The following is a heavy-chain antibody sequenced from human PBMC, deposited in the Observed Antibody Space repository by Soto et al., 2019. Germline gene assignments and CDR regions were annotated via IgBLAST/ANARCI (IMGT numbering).Heavy chain of an antibody. CDR3: ARAPYPVFDY. CDR2: INSDGSST. J-gene: IGHJ4*02. Sequence: PGGSLRLSCAAPGFTFSSYWMHWVRQAPGKGLVGVSRINSDGSSTSYADSVKGRFTISRDNAKNTLYLQMNSLRAEDTAVYYCARAPYPVFDYWGQGTLVTVSS. V-gene: IGHV3-74*01. CDR1: GFTFSSYW.